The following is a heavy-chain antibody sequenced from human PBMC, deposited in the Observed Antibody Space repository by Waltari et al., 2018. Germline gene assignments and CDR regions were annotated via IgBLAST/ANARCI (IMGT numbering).Heavy chain of an antibody. V-gene: IGHV3-23*01. CDR2: ISGSGGST. CDR1: GFAFSSYA. D-gene: IGHD6-19*01. J-gene: IGHJ4*02. CDR3: AKDSGGYSSGWYAY. Sequence: EVQLLESGGGLVQPGGSLRLSCAASGFAFSSYAMSWVRQAPGKGLEWVSAISGSGGSTYYADAGKGRFTISRDNSKNTLYLQMNSLRAEDTAVYYCAKDSGGYSSGWYAYWGQGTLVTVSS.